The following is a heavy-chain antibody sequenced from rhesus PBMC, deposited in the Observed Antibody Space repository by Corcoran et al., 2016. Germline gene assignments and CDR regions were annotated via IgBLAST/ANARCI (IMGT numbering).Heavy chain of an antibody. V-gene: IGHV4-127*01. CDR2: IGSCSGST. CDR3: ARIPGATTLSLDV. D-gene: IGHD1-44*01. J-gene: IGHJ5-2*02. Sequence: QVQLQESGPGLVKPSETLSLTCAFADSSTSSGFFWGLFRPPPGEGLQWIGYIGSCSGSTTYNPSLKSRVTISKDTSRNQFSLKLTSVTAADTAVYYCARIPGATTLSLDVWGRGVLVTVSS. CDR1: DSSTSSGFF.